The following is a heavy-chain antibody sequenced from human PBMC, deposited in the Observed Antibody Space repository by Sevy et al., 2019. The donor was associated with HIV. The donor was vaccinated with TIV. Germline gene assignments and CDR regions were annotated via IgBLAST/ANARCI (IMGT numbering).Heavy chain of an antibody. CDR1: GFTVSSNY. D-gene: IGHD2-15*01. CDR2: IYSGGST. V-gene: IGHV3-53*01. Sequence: GGSLRLSCAASGFTVSSNYMSWVRQAPGKGLEWVSVIYSGGSTFYADSVKGRFTISGDSSKNTLYLQVSSLRAEDTAVYYCARGGDCSGGSCYDYWGQGTLVTVSS. J-gene: IGHJ4*02. CDR3: ARGGDCSGGSCYDY.